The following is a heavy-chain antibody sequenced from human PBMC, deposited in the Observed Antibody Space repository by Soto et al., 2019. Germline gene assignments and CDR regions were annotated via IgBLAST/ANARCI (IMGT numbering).Heavy chain of an antibody. CDR1: GFTFSDYY. CDR2: ISSSSSYT. Sequence: GGSLRLSCAASGFTFSDYYMSWIRQAPGKGLEWVSYISSSSSYTNYADSVKGRFTISRDNAKNSLYLQMNSLRAEDTAVYYCARDQGAYSGYGYYYGMDVWGQGTTLTVSS. V-gene: IGHV3-11*06. CDR3: ARDQGAYSGYGYYYGMDV. D-gene: IGHD5-12*01. J-gene: IGHJ6*02.